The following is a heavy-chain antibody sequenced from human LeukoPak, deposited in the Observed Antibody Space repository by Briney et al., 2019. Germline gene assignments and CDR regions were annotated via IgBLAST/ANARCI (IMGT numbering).Heavy chain of an antibody. J-gene: IGHJ5*02. CDR3: ARGSWDNTVMEQLVPWFDH. D-gene: IGHD6-6*01. CDR2: IYHSGST. Sequence: SETLSLTCTVSGGSISSGRYYWSWIRQPPGKGLEWIGYIYHSGSTYYNPSLKSRVTISVDRSKNQFPLKLSSVTAADTAVYYCARGSWDNTVMEQLVPWFDHWGQGTLVTVSS. V-gene: IGHV4-30-2*01. CDR1: GGSISSGRYY.